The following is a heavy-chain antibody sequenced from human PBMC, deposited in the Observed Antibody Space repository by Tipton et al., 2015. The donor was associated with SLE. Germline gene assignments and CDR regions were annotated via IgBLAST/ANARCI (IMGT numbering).Heavy chain of an antibody. CDR1: GGSISSGSYY. D-gene: IGHD6-19*01. V-gene: IGHV4-61*09. CDR2: IYTSGST. Sequence: TLSLTCTVSGGSISSGSYYWSWIRQPAGKGLEWIGHIYTSGSTNYNPSLKSRVTISVDTSKNQFSLKLSSVTAADTALYYCARDRGGSVAGPDYWGQGTLVTVSS. J-gene: IGHJ4*02. CDR3: ARDRGGSVAGPDY.